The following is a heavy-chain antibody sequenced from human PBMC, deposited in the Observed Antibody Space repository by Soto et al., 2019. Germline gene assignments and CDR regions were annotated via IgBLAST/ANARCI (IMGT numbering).Heavy chain of an antibody. D-gene: IGHD2-8*01. CDR1: GYTFTSYG. V-gene: IGHV1-18*04. CDR3: ARFELMVPPGPPCMEV. CDR2: ISAYNGNT. Sequence: ASVKVSCKASGYTFTSYGISWVRQAPGQGLEWMGWISAYNGNTNYAQKLQGRVTMTTDTSTSTAYMELRSLRSDDTAVYYCARFELMVPPGPPCMEVWGQGTTVTVSS. J-gene: IGHJ6*02.